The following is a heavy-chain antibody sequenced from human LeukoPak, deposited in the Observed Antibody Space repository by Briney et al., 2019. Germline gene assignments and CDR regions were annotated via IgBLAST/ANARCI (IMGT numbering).Heavy chain of an antibody. J-gene: IGHJ4*02. CDR2: IYWDDDK. CDR1: GGSISSDYW. V-gene: IGHV2-5*08. Sequence: TLSLTCTVSGGSISSDYWSWIRQPPGKALEWLAIIYWDDDKRYSPSLKSRLTITKDISKNQVVLTMTNMDPVDTATYYCAHSDIKYSFNYWGQGTLVTVSS. CDR3: AHSDIKYSFNY. D-gene: IGHD1-1*01.